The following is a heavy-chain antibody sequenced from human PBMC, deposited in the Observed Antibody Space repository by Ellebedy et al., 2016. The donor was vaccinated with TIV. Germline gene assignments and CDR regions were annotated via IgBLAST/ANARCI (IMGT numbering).Heavy chain of an antibody. Sequence: GESLKISXAASGFTFSSYAMHWVRQAPGKGLEWVAVISYDGSNKYYADSVKGRFTISRDNSKNTLYLQMNSLRAEDTAVYYCAREVMVRGVPDYYYYYMDVWGKGTTVTVSS. J-gene: IGHJ6*03. CDR2: ISYDGSNK. CDR1: GFTFSSYA. D-gene: IGHD3-10*01. CDR3: AREVMVRGVPDYYYYYMDV. V-gene: IGHV3-30-3*01.